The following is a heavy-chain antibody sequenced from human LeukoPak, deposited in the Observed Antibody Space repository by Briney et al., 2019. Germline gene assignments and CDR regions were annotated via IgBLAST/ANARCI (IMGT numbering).Heavy chain of an antibody. CDR2: IKQDGSEK. D-gene: IGHD3-16*01. V-gene: IGHV3-7*01. CDR3: ARVLGEQQLLLYYFDY. Sequence: PGGSLRLSCAASGFTFSSYAMSWVRQAPGKGLEWVANIKQDGSEKYYVDSVKGRFTISRDNAKNSLYLQMNSLRAEDTAVYYCARVLGEQQLLLYYFDYWGQGTLVTVSS. J-gene: IGHJ4*02. CDR1: GFTFSSYA.